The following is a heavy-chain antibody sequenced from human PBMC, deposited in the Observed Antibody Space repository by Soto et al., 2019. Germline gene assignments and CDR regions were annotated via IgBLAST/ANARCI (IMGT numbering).Heavy chain of an antibody. V-gene: IGHV2-26*01. Sequence: QVTLKESGPVLVKPTETLTLTCTVSGFSLSNARMGVSWIRQPPGKALEWLAHIFSNDEKSYSTSLKSRLTIXKXTXXSQVVLTMTNMDPVDTATYYCARISVYDTAMVSDYWGQGTLVTVSS. J-gene: IGHJ4*02. CDR2: IFSNDEK. D-gene: IGHD5-18*01. CDR1: GFSLSNARMG. CDR3: ARISVYDTAMVSDY.